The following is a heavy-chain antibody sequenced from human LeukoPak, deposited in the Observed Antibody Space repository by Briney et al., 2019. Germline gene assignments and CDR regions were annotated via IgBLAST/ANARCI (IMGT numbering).Heavy chain of an antibody. CDR3: ADYYMDV. J-gene: IGHJ6*03. CDR2: IWYDGSNK. Sequence: AGGSLRLSCAASGFTFSSYGMHWVRQAPGKGLEWVAVIWYDGSNKYYADSGKGRFTISRDNSKNMLYLQMNSLRAEDTAAYYCADYYMDVWGKGTTVTVSS. CDR1: GFTFSSYG. V-gene: IGHV3-33*01.